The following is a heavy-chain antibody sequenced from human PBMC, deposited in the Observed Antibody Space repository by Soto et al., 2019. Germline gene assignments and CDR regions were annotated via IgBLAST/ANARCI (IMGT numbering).Heavy chain of an antibody. CDR2: IIPIFGTA. D-gene: IGHD6-13*01. V-gene: IGHV1-69*01. CDR3: AIRQGDPRTYSSSWYYSCWFDP. CDR1: GGTFSSYA. Sequence: QVQLVQSGAEVKKPGSSVKVSCKASGGTFSSYAISWVRQAPGQGLEWMGGIIPIFGTANYAQKFQGRVTITADESTSTAYMELSSLRSEDTAVFYCAIRQGDPRTYSSSWYYSCWFDPWGQGTLVTVSS. J-gene: IGHJ5*02.